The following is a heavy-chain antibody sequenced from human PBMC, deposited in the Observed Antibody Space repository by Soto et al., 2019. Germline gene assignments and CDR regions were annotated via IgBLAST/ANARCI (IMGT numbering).Heavy chain of an antibody. CDR1: SGSISSYY. Sequence: SETLSLTCTVSSGSISSYYWSWIRQPPGKGLEWIGYIYQRGSTSYNPSLKSRVTISVDTSKSQFPLKLSSVTAADTGVYYCARFRGYSFAYYFDSWGQGTLVNRLL. CDR3: ARFRGYSFAYYFDS. CDR2: IYQRGST. D-gene: IGHD5-18*01. J-gene: IGHJ4*02. V-gene: IGHV4-59*01.